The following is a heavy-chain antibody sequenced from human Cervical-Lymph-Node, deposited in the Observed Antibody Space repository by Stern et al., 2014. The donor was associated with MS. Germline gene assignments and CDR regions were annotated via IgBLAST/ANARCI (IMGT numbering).Heavy chain of an antibody. CDR3: ARQIEGIPGL. J-gene: IGHJ4*02. Sequence: EVQLVESGAVVRKPGDSLRISCTGSGYGFSDYWIGWVRQMPGKGLEWIGVIYPGDSDTTYSPSFESPVTMSADKSVATAYLQWSSLKASDTAIYFCARQIEGIPGLWGQGTLVTVSS. CDR1: GYGFSDYW. V-gene: IGHV5-51*01. CDR2: IYPGDSDT. D-gene: IGHD6-13*01.